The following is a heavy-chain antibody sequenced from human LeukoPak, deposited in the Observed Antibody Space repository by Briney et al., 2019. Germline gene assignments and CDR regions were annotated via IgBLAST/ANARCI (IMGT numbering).Heavy chain of an antibody. D-gene: IGHD2/OR15-2a*01. CDR2: ISSAGNTV. Sequence: PGGSLRLSCAASGFTFSDYYMNWIRLAPGKGLEWVAHISSAGNTVYYADSVNGRFTISRDNVKESLYLQVNSLRAEDTAVYYCTRGVFSDLWGQGTLVTVSS. CDR3: TRGVFSDL. J-gene: IGHJ4*02. CDR1: GFTFSDYY. V-gene: IGHV3-11*01.